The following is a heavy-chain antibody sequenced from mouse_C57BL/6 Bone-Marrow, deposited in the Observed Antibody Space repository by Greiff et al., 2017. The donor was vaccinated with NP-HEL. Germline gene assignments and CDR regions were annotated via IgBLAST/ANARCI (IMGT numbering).Heavy chain of an antibody. V-gene: IGHV5-4*03. D-gene: IGHD4-1*01. CDR1: GFTFSSYA. Sequence: EVKLVESGGGLVKPGGSLKLSCAASGFTFSSYAMSWVRQTPEKRLEWVATISDGGSYTYYPDNVKGRFPISRDNAKNNRYLQMSHLKSEDTAMYYCARGRLTVYAMDYWGQGTSVTVSS. CDR2: ISDGGSYT. CDR3: ARGRLTVYAMDY. J-gene: IGHJ4*01.